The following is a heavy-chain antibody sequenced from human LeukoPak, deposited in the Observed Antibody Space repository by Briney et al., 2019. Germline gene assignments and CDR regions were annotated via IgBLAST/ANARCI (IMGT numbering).Heavy chain of an antibody. D-gene: IGHD3-10*01. CDR1: GSTFTSYY. V-gene: IGHV1-46*01. CDR3: ARGRITMVRGVLISDYYYGMDV. CDR2: INTSGGST. J-gene: IGHJ6*02. Sequence: ASVKVSCKASGSTFTSYYIHWVRQSPGQGLEWMGIINTSGGSTSSAQKFQGRVTMTRDTSTSTVYMELSSLRSEDTAVYYCARGRITMVRGVLISDYYYGMDVWGQGNTVTVSS.